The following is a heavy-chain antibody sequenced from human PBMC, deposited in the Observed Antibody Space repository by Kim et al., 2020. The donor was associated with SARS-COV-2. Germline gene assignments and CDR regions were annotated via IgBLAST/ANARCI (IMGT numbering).Heavy chain of an antibody. CDR2: IYYSGST. CDR1: GGSISSYY. D-gene: IGHD3-22*01. J-gene: IGHJ2*01. V-gene: IGHV4-59*13. Sequence: SETLSLTCTVSGGSISSYYWSWIRQPPGKGLEWIGYIYYSGSTNYNPSLKSRVTISVDTSKNQFSLKLSSVTAADTTVYYCARDPTYYYDSGKRYFDLWGRGTLVTVSS. CDR3: ARDPTYYYDSGKRYFDL.